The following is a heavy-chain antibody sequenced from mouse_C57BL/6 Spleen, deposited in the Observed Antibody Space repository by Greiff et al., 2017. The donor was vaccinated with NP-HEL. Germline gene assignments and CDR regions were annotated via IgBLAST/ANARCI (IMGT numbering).Heavy chain of an antibody. CDR3: AREDYDYGYFDY. D-gene: IGHD2-4*01. CDR1: GFTFSSYA. Sequence: EVKLMESGGCLVKPGGSLKLSCAASGFTFSSYAMSWVRQTPEKRLEWVATISDGGSYTYYPDNVKGRFTISRDNAKNNLYLQMSHLKSEDTAMYYCAREDYDYGYFDYWGQGTTLTVSS. V-gene: IGHV5-4*01. CDR2: ISDGGSYT. J-gene: IGHJ2*01.